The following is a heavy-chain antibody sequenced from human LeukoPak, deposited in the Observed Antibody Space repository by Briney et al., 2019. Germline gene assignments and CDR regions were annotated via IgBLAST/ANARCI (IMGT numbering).Heavy chain of an antibody. Sequence: GGSLRLSCAASGFTFSSYGMNWVRQAPGKGLEWVSYISSSGSTIYYADSVKGRFTISRDNAKNSLYLQMNSLRAEDTAVYYCAREPLRGEPFDYWGRGTLVTVSS. J-gene: IGHJ4*02. CDR2: ISSSGSTI. CDR1: GFTFSSYG. CDR3: AREPLRGEPFDY. D-gene: IGHD3-10*01. V-gene: IGHV3-48*03.